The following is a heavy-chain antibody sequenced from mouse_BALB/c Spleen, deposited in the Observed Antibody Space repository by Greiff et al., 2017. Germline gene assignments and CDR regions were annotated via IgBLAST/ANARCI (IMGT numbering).Heavy chain of an antibody. Sequence: EVQLQQSGTVLARPGASVKMSCKASGYSFTSYWMHWVKQRPGQGLEWIGAIYPGNSDTSYNQKFKGKAKLTAVTSASTAYMELSSLTNEDSAVYYCTRAGYYYGRGYFDVWGAGTTVTVSS. CDR1: GYSFTSYW. CDR2: IYPGNSDT. V-gene: IGHV1-5*01. D-gene: IGHD1-1*01. CDR3: TRAGYYYGRGYFDV. J-gene: IGHJ1*01.